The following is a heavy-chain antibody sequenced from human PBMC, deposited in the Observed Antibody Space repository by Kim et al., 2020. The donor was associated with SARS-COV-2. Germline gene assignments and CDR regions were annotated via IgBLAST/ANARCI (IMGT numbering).Heavy chain of an antibody. CDR3: ARSGVDYYGSGSYTPHFDY. J-gene: IGHJ4*02. CDR1: GYTFTGYY. CDR2: INPNSGGT. V-gene: IGHV1-2*06. D-gene: IGHD3-10*01. Sequence: ASVKVSCKASGYTFTGYYMHWVRQAPGQGLEWMGRINPNSGGTNYAQKFQGRVTMTRDTSISTAYMELSRLRSDDTAVYYCARSGVDYYGSGSYTPHFDYWGQGTLVTVSS.